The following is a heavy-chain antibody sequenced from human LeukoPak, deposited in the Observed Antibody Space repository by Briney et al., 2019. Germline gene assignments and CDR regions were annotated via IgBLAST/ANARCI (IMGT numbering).Heavy chain of an antibody. V-gene: IGHV1-18*01. CDR1: GYTFTSYG. J-gene: IGHJ4*02. CDR2: ISAYNGNT. D-gene: IGHD6-19*01. CDR3: ARERTYSSAWSPLDYFDN. Sequence: ASVKVSCKASGYTFTSYGISWVRQAPGQGLEWMGWISAYNGNTNYAQKLQGRVTMTTDTSTSTAYMELRSLRSDDTAVYYCARERTYSSAWSPLDYFDNWGQGTLVTVSS.